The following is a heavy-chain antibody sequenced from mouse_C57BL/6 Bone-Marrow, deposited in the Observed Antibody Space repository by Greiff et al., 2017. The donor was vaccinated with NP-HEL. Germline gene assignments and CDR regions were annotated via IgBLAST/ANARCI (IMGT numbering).Heavy chain of an antibody. CDR1: GFTFSSYA. Sequence: EVKLMESGGGLVKPGGSLKLSCAASGFTFSSYAMSWVRQTPGKRLEWVGTISDGGGCTYYPDNVKGRFTISRENANNNPNLQISHLKSEDTAMYYCARGEIYYDYDEGGYWGQGTTLTVSS. J-gene: IGHJ2*01. D-gene: IGHD2-4*01. CDR2: ISDGGGCT. V-gene: IGHV5-4*03. CDR3: ARGEIYYDYDEGGY.